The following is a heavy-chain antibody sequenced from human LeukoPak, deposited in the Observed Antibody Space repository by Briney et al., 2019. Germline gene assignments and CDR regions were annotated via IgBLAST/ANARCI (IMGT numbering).Heavy chain of an antibody. J-gene: IGHJ6*02. CDR2: TSLDGGNK. D-gene: IGHD3-9*01. CDR1: GFTFSSYA. Sequence: PGRSLRLSCAASGFTFSSYAMHWVRQAPGKGLEWLAVTSLDGGNKYYADSVKGRFTISRDNSKNTLYLQMNSLRAEDTAVYYCTRDLMDYDVSTGLHHYYMDVWGQGTTVTVSS. V-gene: IGHV3-30*07. CDR3: TRDLMDYDVSTGLHHYYMDV.